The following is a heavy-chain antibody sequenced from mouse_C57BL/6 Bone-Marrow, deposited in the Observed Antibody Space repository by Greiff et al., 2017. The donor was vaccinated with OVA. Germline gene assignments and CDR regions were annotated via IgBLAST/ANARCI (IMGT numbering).Heavy chain of an antibody. V-gene: IGHV1-64*01. Sequence: QVQLQQPGAELVKPGASVKLSCKASGYTFTSYWMHWVKQRPGQGLEWIGMIHPNSGSTNYNEKFKSKATLTVDKSSSTAYMQLSSLTSEDSAVYYCAGGNPYGRTSRGFAYWGQGTLVTVSA. CDR1: GYTFTSYW. CDR3: AGGNPYGRTSRGFAY. CDR2: IHPNSGST. J-gene: IGHJ3*01. D-gene: IGHD1-2*01.